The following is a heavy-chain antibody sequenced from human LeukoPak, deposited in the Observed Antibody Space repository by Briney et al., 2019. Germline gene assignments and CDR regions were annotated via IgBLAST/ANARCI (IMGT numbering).Heavy chain of an antibody. V-gene: IGHV4-34*01. J-gene: IGHJ3*02. CDR1: GGSFSMYY. D-gene: IGHD6-19*01. Sequence: AESLSLTCAVYGGSFSMYYWSWIRQPPGKGLEWIGEIKHSGSNNYNPPLKSRVTISVDTSKNQFSLKLSSVTAADTAVYYCVPVAVAGTGVSIWGQGTMVTVSS. CDR2: IKHSGSN. CDR3: VPVAVAGTGVSI.